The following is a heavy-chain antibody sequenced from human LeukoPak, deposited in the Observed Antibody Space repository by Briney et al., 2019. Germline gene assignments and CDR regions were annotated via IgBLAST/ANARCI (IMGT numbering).Heavy chain of an antibody. J-gene: IGHJ6*02. V-gene: IGHV3-74*01. D-gene: IGHD3-10*01. CDR3: ALINYYYYGMDV. CDR1: GFTFSSYW. CDR2: INSDGSST. Sequence: GGSLRLSCAASGFTFSSYWMHWVRQAPGKGLVWVSRINSDGSSTSYADSVKGRFTIPRDNAKNTLYLQMNSLRAEDTAVYYCALINYYYYGMDVWGQGTTVTVSS.